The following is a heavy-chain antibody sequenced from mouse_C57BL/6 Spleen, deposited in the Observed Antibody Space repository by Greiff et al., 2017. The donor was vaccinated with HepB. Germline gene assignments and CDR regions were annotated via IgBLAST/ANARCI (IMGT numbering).Heavy chain of an antibody. J-gene: IGHJ1*03. Sequence: QVQLQQSGAELVRPGASVKLSCKASGYTFTDYYINWVKQRPGQGLEWIARIYPGSGNTYYNEKFKGKATLTAEKSSSTAYMQLSSLTSEDSAVYFCPRSQLGRDWYFDVWGTGTTVTVSS. CDR2: IYPGSGNT. CDR1: GYTFTDYY. V-gene: IGHV1-76*01. D-gene: IGHD4-1*02. CDR3: PRSQLGRDWYFDV.